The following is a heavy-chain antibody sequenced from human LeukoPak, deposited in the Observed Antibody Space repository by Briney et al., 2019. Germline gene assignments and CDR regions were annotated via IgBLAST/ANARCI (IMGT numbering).Heavy chain of an antibody. CDR1: GFTFSSYA. J-gene: IGHJ4*02. V-gene: IGHV3-15*01. CDR3: TTVVRGVGGHDY. D-gene: IGHD3-10*01. CDR2: IKSKTDGGTT. Sequence: GGSLRLSCAASGFTFSSYAMSWVRQAPGKGLEWVGRIKSKTDGGTTDYAAPVKGRFTISRDDSKNTLYLQMNSLKTEDTAVYYCTTVVRGVGGHDYWGQGTLVTVSS.